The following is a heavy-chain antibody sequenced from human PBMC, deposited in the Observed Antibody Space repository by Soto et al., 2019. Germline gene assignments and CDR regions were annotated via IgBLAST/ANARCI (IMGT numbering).Heavy chain of an antibody. Sequence: PGGSLRLSCAASGFTFSSYSMNWVRQAPGKGPEWVSSISSSSSYIYYADSVKGRFTISRDNAKNSLYLQMNSLRAEDTAVYYCARDTAMVTGHYYYGMDVWGQGTTVTVSS. CDR1: GFTFSSYS. V-gene: IGHV3-21*01. J-gene: IGHJ6*02. CDR3: ARDTAMVTGHYYYGMDV. D-gene: IGHD5-18*01. CDR2: ISSSSSYI.